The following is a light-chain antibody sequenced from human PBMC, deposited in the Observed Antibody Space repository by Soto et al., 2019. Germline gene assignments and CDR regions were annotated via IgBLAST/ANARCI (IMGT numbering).Light chain of an antibody. J-gene: IGKJ2*01. CDR2: DAS. CDR3: KQYGSSPPYT. CDR1: QSVSSSY. V-gene: IGKV3-20*01. Sequence: EIVLTQSPGTLSLSPGQRATLSCRASQSVSSSYLAWYQQKPGQAPRLLIYDASRRATGIPDRFSGSGSGTDFTLTISRLEPEDFAVYYCKQYGSSPPYTFGQGTKLEIK.